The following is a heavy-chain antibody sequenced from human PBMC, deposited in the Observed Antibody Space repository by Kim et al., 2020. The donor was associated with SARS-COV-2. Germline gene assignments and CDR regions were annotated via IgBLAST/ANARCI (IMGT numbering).Heavy chain of an antibody. V-gene: IGHV4-31*03. Sequence: SETLSLTCTVSGGSISSGGYYWSWIRQHPGKGLEWIGYIYYSGSTYYNPSLKSRVTISVDTSKNQFSLKLSSVTAADTAVYYCARAAAGFAEYFQHWGQGTLVTVSS. D-gene: IGHD6-13*01. J-gene: IGHJ1*01. CDR3: ARAAAGFAEYFQH. CDR1: GGSISSGGYY. CDR2: IYYSGST.